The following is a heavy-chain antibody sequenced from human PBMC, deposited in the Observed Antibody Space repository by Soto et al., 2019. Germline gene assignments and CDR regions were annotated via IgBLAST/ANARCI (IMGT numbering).Heavy chain of an antibody. CDR2: IYFSGTT. J-gene: IGHJ5*02. Sequence: QLQLQESVPGLVKTSETLSLICPVSGDSISSTTYYWAWIRQPPGKGLEWIGNIYFSGTTSYNSSLKSRVTMSIETSKNQVSLKLNSVSAADTAFYYGARLRSGWYSGHNWFDPWGQGILVTVSS. CDR3: ARLRSGWYSGHNWFDP. CDR1: GDSISSTTYY. D-gene: IGHD6-19*01. V-gene: IGHV4-39*01.